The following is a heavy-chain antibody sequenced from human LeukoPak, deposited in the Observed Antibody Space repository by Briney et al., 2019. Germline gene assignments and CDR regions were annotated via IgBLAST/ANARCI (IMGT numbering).Heavy chain of an antibody. J-gene: IGHJ4*02. V-gene: IGHV5-51*01. D-gene: IGHD5-24*01. CDR3: ARASRDGYNQNFDH. CDR1: GYSFSTYW. CDR2: IYPGGSET. Sequence: PGESLKISCKGLGYSFSTYWNAWVRPRPGKGLEWMGIIYPGGSETRYDPSFQGQVTISADTSTSTAYLQWSSLRASDTAMYYCARASRDGYNQNFDHWGQGTQVTVSS.